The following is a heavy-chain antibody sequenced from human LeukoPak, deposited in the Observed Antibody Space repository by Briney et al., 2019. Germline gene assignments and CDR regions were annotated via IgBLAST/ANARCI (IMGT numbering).Heavy chain of an antibody. CDR3: ARGRDSSGWYSGDYYYYGMDV. D-gene: IGHD6-19*01. J-gene: IGHJ6*02. CDR2: IIPILGIA. CDR1: GGTFSSYA. V-gene: IGHV1-69*10. Sequence: ASVTVSCKASGGTFSSYAISWVRQAPGQGLEWMGRIIPILGIANYAQKFQGRVTMTRNTSISTAYMELSSLRSEDTAVYYCARGRDSSGWYSGDYYYYGMDVWGQGTTVTVSS.